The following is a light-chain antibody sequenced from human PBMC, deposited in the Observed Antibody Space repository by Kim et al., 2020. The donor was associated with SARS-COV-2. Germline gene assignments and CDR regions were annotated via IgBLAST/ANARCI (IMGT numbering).Light chain of an antibody. J-gene: IGLJ3*02. CDR2: STS. CDR1: SGSVSTNYY. CDR3: VLYMGSGIWV. Sequence: GTVTLTCGFSSGSVSTNYYPSWYQQTPGQAPRTLIYSTSTRSSGVPGRFSGSILGNKAVLPITGAHADDESNYYCVLYMGSGIWVFGGGTQLTVL. V-gene: IGLV8-61*01.